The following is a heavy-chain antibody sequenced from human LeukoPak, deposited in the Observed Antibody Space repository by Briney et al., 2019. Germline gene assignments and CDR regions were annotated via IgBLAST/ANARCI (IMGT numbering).Heavy chain of an antibody. CDR1: GFTFSSYG. CDR2: IWYDGSNK. J-gene: IGHJ6*03. D-gene: IGHD3-9*01. V-gene: IGHV3-33*01. CDR3: ARRGYDILTGYYNVQYYYFYMDV. Sequence: GGSLRLSCAASGFTFSSYGMHWVRQAPGKGLEWVAVIWYDGSNKYYADSVKGRFTISRDNAKNSLYLQMNSLRAEDTAVYYCARRGYDILTGYYNVQYYYFYMDVWGKGTTVTVSS.